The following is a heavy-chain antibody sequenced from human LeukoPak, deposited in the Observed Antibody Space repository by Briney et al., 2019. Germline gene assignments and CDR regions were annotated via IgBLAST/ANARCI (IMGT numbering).Heavy chain of an antibody. CDR1: GYSISSGYY. CDR3: AREYSSSSRAFDI. Sequence: SETLSLTCAVSGYSISSGYYWGWIRQPPGKGLEWIGSIYHNGNTYYNPSLKSRVTISVDTSKNQFSLKLSSVTAADTAVYYCAREYSSSSRAFDIWGQGTMVTVSS. V-gene: IGHV4-38-2*02. D-gene: IGHD6-6*01. J-gene: IGHJ3*02. CDR2: IYHNGNT.